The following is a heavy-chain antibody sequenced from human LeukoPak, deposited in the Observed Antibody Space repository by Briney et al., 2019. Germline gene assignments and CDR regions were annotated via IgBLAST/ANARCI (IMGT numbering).Heavy chain of an antibody. CDR3: ARAHSGSYPGY. J-gene: IGHJ4*02. CDR1: GYTFTNFY. V-gene: IGHV1-46*01. CDR2: INPSGGST. Sequence: ASVKVSCKASGYTFTNFYMHWVRQAPGQGHEWMGLINPSGGSTSYAQKFQGRVAMTRDTSTSTVYMELSSLRSEDTAVYYCARAHSGSYPGYWGQGTLLTVSS. D-gene: IGHD1-26*01.